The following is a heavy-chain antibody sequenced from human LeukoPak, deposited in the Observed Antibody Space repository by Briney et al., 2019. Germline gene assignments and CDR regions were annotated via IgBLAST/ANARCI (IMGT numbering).Heavy chain of an antibody. J-gene: IGHJ5*02. Sequence: PGGSLRLSCAASGFTFSSYSMNWVRQAPGKGLEWVSSISSSSSYIYYADSVKGRFTISRDNAKNSLYLQMNSLRAEDTAVYYCASNETITGTTYAWGQGTLVTVSS. D-gene: IGHD1-7*01. V-gene: IGHV3-21*01. CDR3: ASNETITGTTYA. CDR1: GFTFSSYS. CDR2: ISSSSSYI.